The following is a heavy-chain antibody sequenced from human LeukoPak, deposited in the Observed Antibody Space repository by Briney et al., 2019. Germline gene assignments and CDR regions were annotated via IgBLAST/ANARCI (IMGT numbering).Heavy chain of an antibody. J-gene: IGHJ6*03. CDR1: GGTFSSYA. D-gene: IGHD2-15*01. CDR3: ARSFDYCSGGSCYSGSHYYYYMDV. Sequence: SVKVSCKASGGTFSSYAISWVRPAPGQGLEWMGGIIPVFGTEKYAQKVQGRVTITGDECTRTAYIALSRLISEDTAVYYCARSFDYCSGGSCYSGSHYYYYMDVWGKGTTVTVSS. CDR2: IIPVFGTE. V-gene: IGHV1-69*13.